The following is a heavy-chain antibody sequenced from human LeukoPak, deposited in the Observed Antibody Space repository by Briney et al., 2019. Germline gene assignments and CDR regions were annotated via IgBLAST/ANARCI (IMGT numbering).Heavy chain of an antibody. D-gene: IGHD4-11*01. V-gene: IGHV1-18*04. CDR3: ARDSDYSGNGNGDWFDP. CDR1: GFRLSSFG. Sequence: APVNVSCKASGFRLSSFGVSWVRQAPGQGLEWMGWISTYFGVTHYAEKFEDRVTMTIDTSTTTAYMELRSLRYDDTAVYYCARDSDYSGNGNGDWFDPWGQGTVVTVSS. CDR2: ISTYFGVT. J-gene: IGHJ5*02.